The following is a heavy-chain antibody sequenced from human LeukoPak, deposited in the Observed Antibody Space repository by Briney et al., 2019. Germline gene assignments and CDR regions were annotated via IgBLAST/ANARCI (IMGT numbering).Heavy chain of an antibody. CDR2: IYDGGGT. CDR3: ARAFQYGSGRYPYSL. J-gene: IGHJ4*02. CDR1: GFSVSNNY. D-gene: IGHD3-10*01. V-gene: IGHV3-66*01. Sequence: GGSLRLSCAASGFSVSNNYMSWVRQAPGKGLEWVSGIYDGGGTYYADSVKGRFTISRDNFKNTVYLQVYSLRAEDTAMYFCARAFQYGSGRYPYSLWGQGTVVNVSS.